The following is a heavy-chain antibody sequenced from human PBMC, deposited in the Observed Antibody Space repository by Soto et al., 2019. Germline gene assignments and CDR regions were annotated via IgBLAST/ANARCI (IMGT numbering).Heavy chain of an antibody. V-gene: IGHV3-23*01. CDR2: ISHSGSST. CDR3: AKGSWVHHGSEGGNWLDP. Sequence: GGSLRLSCAASGVSFSNYAMNWVRQAPGKGLEWVSGISHSGSSTYYADFVKGRFTISRDNSKNTLYLQMNSLRAEDTAVYYCAKGSWVHHGSEGGNWLDPWGQGTLVTVSS. J-gene: IGHJ5*02. D-gene: IGHD3-10*01. CDR1: GVSFSNYA.